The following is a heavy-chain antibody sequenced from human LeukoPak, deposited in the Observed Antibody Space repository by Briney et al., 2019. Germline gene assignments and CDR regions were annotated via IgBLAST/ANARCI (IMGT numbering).Heavy chain of an antibody. CDR3: ARAGITMVRGVPNWFDP. J-gene: IGHJ5*02. V-gene: IGHV4-59*01. Sequence: PSETLSLTCTVSGGSISSYYWSWIRQPPGKGLEWIGYIYYSGSTNYNPSLKSRVTISVDTSKNQFSLKLSSVTAADTAVYYCARAGITMVRGVPNWFDPWGQGTLVTVSS. CDR1: GGSISSYY. D-gene: IGHD3-10*01. CDR2: IYYSGST.